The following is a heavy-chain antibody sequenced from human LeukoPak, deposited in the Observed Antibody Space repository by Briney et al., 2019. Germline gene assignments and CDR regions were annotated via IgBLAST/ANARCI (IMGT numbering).Heavy chain of an antibody. V-gene: IGHV3-21*01. CDR2: ISSSSGYI. D-gene: IGHD2-8*01. J-gene: IGHJ4*02. CDR1: GFTFSSYT. CDR3: ARQWPY. Sequence: GGSLRLSCAASGFTFSSYTMNWVRQAPGKGLEWVSSISSSSGYIYYADSVKGRFTISRDNAKNSLYLQMSGLRAEDTAVYYCARQWPYRGQGTLVTVSS.